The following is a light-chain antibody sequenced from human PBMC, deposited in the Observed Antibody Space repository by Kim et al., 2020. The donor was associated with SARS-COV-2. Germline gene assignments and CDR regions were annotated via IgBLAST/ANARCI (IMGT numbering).Light chain of an antibody. Sequence: SVSPGQTASIPCSGDKLGDKYACWYKQKPGQSPVLVIYQDSMRPSGFPERFSGSNSGNTATLTISGTQAMDEADYYCQAWDISTWVFGGGTQLTVL. CDR3: QAWDISTWV. CDR1: KLGDKY. J-gene: IGLJ3*02. CDR2: QDS. V-gene: IGLV3-1*01.